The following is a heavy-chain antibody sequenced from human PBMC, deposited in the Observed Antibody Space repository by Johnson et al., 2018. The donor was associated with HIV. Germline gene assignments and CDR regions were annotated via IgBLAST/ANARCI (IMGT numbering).Heavy chain of an antibody. J-gene: IGHJ3*02. D-gene: IGHD6-13*01. V-gene: IGHV3-30*02. CDR3: AKDERAAAGTRGLDAFDI. Sequence: QMQLVESGGGVVQPGRSLRLSCAATGFTFSSYGMHWVRPAPGKGLAWVAFIRYDGSNKYYADSVKGRFTISRDNSKNTLYLQMNSLRAEDTAVYYCAKDERAAAGTRGLDAFDIWGQGTMVTVSS. CDR2: IRYDGSNK. CDR1: GFTFSSYG.